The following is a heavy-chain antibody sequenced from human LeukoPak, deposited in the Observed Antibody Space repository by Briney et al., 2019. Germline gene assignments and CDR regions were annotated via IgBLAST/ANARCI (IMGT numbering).Heavy chain of an antibody. CDR2: IIPILGIA. J-gene: IGHJ4*02. CDR1: GGTFSSYT. V-gene: IGHV1-69*04. CDR3: ARDHPDTAMAPFDY. Sequence: ASVKVSCKASGGTFSSYTISWVRQAPGQGLEWMGRIIPILGIANYAQKFQGRVTITADKSTSTAYMELSSLRSEDTAVYYCARDHPDTAMAPFDYWGRGTLVTVSS. D-gene: IGHD5-18*01.